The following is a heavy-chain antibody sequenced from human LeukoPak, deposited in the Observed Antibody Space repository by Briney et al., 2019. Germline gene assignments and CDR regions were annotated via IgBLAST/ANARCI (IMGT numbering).Heavy chain of an antibody. V-gene: IGHV4-34*01. J-gene: IGHJ4*02. CDR2: INHSGST. CDR3: ARGGLRYTAGRMVVVAATRALYFDY. CDR1: GGSFSGYY. D-gene: IGHD2-15*01. Sequence: SETLSLTCAVYGGSFSGYYWSWIRQPPGKGLEWIGEINHSGSTNYNPSLKSRVTISVDTSKNQFSLKLSSVTAADTAVYYCARGGLRYTAGRMVVVAATRALYFDYWGQGTLVTVSS.